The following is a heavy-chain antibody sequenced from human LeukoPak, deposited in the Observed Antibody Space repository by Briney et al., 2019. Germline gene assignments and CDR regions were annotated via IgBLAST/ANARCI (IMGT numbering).Heavy chain of an antibody. V-gene: IGHV1-8*01. D-gene: IGHD3-3*01. CDR3: ARANLGEDGRDWFDP. CDR1: GYTFTSYD. Sequence: GASVTVSFTASGYTFTSYDINWVRQATGQGLEWMGWMNPNSGNTGYAQKFQGRVTMTRNTSISTAYMELSSLRSEDTAVYYCARANLGEDGRDWFDPWGQGTLVTVSS. J-gene: IGHJ5*02. CDR2: MNPNSGNT.